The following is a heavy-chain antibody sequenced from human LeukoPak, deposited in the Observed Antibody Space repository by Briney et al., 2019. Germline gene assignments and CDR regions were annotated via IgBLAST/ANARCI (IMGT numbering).Heavy chain of an antibody. Sequence: GESLQISCKGSGYSFTSYWIGWVRPLPGKGLEWMGIIYPGDSDTRYSPSFQGQVTISADKSISTAYLQWSSLKASDTAMYYCARRRGYSSSFRQYAFDIWGQGTMVTVSS. V-gene: IGHV5-51*01. CDR1: GYSFTSYW. D-gene: IGHD6-13*01. CDR3: ARRRGYSSSFRQYAFDI. CDR2: IYPGDSDT. J-gene: IGHJ3*02.